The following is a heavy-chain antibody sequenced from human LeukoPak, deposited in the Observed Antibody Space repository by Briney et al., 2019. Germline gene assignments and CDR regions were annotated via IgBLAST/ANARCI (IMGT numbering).Heavy chain of an antibody. CDR2: IKGDGIST. CDR1: GFDFSSNW. D-gene: IGHD3-3*01. Sequence: GGSLRLSCAASGFDFSSNWMHWVRHAPGQGLVWVSRIKGDGISTNYADSVKGRFTISRDIAKNTLYLQMNRLRAEDTGVYYCAKDHYWSIDYWGRGTLVTVSS. J-gene: IGHJ4*02. CDR3: AKDHYWSIDY. V-gene: IGHV3-74*01.